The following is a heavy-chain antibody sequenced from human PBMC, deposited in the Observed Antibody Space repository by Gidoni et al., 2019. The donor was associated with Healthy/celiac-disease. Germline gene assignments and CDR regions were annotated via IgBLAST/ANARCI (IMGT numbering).Heavy chain of an antibody. D-gene: IGHD3-3*01. CDR1: GYSFTSYW. CDR2: NHPGDSDN. Sequence: DVQLVQSVAEVKKHGESLKISCKGSGYSFTSYWIGWVSQVPGKGMEWMGINHPGDSDNRYSPSFQGQYTISADKSISTANLQWSSLKDWDTAMYYCARGNYDAMDLGTDWGQGTLVTVSS. CDR3: ARGNYDAMDLGTD. V-gene: IGHV5-51*01. J-gene: IGHJ4*02.